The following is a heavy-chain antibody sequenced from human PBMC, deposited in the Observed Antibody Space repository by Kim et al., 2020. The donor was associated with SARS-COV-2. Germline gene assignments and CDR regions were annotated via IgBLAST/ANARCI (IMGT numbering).Heavy chain of an antibody. D-gene: IGHD1-26*01. J-gene: IGHJ3*02. CDR2: IKSDGSST. Sequence: GGSLRLSCAASGFTFSNYWMHWVRQAPGKGLVWVSRIKSDGSSTTSADSVKGRFTISRANAKNTLYLQMNSLRAEDTAVYYCARPYSGSWFTFDIWGQGT. CDR3: ARPYSGSWFTFDI. V-gene: IGHV3-74*01. CDR1: GFTFSNYW.